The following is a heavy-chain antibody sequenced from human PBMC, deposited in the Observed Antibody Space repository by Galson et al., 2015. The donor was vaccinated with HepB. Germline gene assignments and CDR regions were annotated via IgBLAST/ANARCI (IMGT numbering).Heavy chain of an antibody. V-gene: IGHV3-23*01. Sequence: SLRLSCAASGFTFSSYAMNWVRQAPGQGLEWVSTISAGSVSTFYADSVRGRFTISRDNSKNMLYLHMNSLRVEDTAVYYCAKGAASYYYGSGILDSWGQGTLLTVSS. CDR2: ISAGSVST. D-gene: IGHD3-10*01. CDR3: AKGAASYYYGSGILDS. CDR1: GFTFSSYA. J-gene: IGHJ4*02.